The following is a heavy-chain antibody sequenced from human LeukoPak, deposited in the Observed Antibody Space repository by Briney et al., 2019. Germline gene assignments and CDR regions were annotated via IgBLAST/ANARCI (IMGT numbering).Heavy chain of an antibody. CDR1: EFSVGSNY. CDR3: AKARGWIQEFDY. V-gene: IGHV3-66*01. J-gene: IGHJ4*02. CDR2: IYSGGST. D-gene: IGHD5-18*01. Sequence: GGSLRLSCAASEFSVGSNYMTWVRQAPGKGLEWVSLIYSGGSTYYADSVKGRFTISRDNSKNTLSLQMNSLRAEDTAVYYCAKARGWIQEFDYWGQGTLVTVSS.